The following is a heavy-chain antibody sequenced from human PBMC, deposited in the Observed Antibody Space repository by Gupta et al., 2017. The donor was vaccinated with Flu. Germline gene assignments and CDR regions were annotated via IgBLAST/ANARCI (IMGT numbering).Heavy chain of an antibody. D-gene: IGHD3-22*01. Sequence: EVQLVESGGGLVQSGRSLRLSCAASGFTLDEYAMHWVRQAPGRGLEWVSGIGWDSESIAYADSVKGRFTISRDNSDNSLYLQMNRLKAEDTAFYYWARDPVGYDSSGPYYFDYWGQGTLVTVSS. V-gene: IGHV3-9*01. J-gene: IGHJ4*02. CDR3: ARDPVGYDSSGPYYFDY. CDR1: GFTLDEYA. CDR2: IGWDSESI.